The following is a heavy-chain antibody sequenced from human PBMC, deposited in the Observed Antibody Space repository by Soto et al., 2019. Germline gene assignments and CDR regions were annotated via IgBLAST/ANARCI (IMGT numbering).Heavy chain of an antibody. V-gene: IGHV3-23*01. J-gene: IGHJ4*02. Sequence: AGGSLRLSCAASEFTFSNYAMTWVRQAPGKGLEWVSAISGSGESKYYADSVKGRFTVSRDNSRSTLYLHMSSLRAEDTALFYCAKDKLNDSNAWYCPGGEKYFDPWGQGSLVTVSS. CDR3: AKDKLNDSNAWYCPGGEKYFDP. D-gene: IGHD6-13*01. CDR1: EFTFSNYA. CDR2: ISGSGESK.